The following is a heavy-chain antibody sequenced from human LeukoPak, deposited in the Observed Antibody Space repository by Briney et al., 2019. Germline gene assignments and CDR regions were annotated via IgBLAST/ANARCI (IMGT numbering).Heavy chain of an antibody. CDR3: ARGSSKNQYTGGWYYDY. CDR2: ISYDGSTE. J-gene: IGHJ4*02. D-gene: IGHD6-19*01. V-gene: IGHV3-30*03. CDR1: GFTFSKYW. Sequence: GGSLRLSCAASGFTFSKYWAHWVRQAPGKGLEWVAVISYDGSTEYYADSVKGRFTISRDNSKNTMYLQMNRLRAEDTAVYYCARGSSKNQYTGGWYYDYWGQGTLVTVSS.